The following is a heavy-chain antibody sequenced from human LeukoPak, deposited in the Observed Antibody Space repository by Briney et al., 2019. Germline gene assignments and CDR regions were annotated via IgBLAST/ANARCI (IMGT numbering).Heavy chain of an antibody. Sequence: ASVKVSCKVSGYTLTELSMHWVRQAPGKGLEWMGGFDPEDGETIYAQKFQGRVTMTEDTSTDTAYMELSSLRSEDTAVYYCARDELAPRILVSNYYYGMDVWGQGTTVTVSS. D-gene: IGHD6-13*01. J-gene: IGHJ6*02. CDR3: ARDELAPRILVSNYYYGMDV. CDR1: GYTLTELS. CDR2: FDPEDGET. V-gene: IGHV1-24*01.